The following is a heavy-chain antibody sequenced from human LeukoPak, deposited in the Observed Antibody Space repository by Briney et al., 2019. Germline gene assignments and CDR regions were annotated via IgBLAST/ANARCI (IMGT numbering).Heavy chain of an antibody. V-gene: IGHV1-2*02. CDR3: ARGSYDSSDFEYFHH. CDR2: INLNSGGT. J-gene: IGHJ1*01. CDR1: EYTFTGNY. Sequence: ASVKVSCKSSEYTFTGNYMHLLRQAPGQGLDWMGWINLNSGGTNYAQKFPGRVTMTRDTSISTAYMELNRLRSDDTAVYYCARGSYDSSDFEYFHHWGQGTLVTVSS. D-gene: IGHD3-22*01.